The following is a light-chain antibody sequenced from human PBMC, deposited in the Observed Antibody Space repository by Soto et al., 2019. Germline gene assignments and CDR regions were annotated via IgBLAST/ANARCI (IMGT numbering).Light chain of an antibody. CDR1: QSVSTF. CDR3: QQGTDWLPGK. V-gene: IGKV3-11*01. Sequence: EIVLTQSPATLSLSPGERATLSCRASQSVSTFLAWYQRKPGQAPRLLIYDASNRATGIPDRFRGSGSGTDFTLPISSLEPEGFALYYGQQGTDWLPGKFGQGTKVDIK. J-gene: IGKJ1*01. CDR2: DAS.